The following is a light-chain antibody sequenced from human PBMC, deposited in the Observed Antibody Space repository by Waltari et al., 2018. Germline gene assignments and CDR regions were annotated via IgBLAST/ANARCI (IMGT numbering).Light chain of an antibody. V-gene: IGLV7-46*01. Sequence: QAVVTQEPSLTVSPGGTVTLPCGSSPGAVTSGHSPYWFQQKPGQAPRTPIYDTSNKHSWTPARFSGSLLGGKAALTLSGAQPEDEAEYYCLLSYSGARVFGGGTKLTVL. CDR1: PGAVTSGHS. CDR2: DTS. J-gene: IGLJ2*01. CDR3: LLSYSGARV.